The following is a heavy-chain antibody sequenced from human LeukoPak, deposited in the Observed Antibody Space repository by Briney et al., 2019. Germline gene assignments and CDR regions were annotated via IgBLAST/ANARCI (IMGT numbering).Heavy chain of an antibody. J-gene: IGHJ4*02. CDR3: ASSPRGAKDTAMAAIDY. CDR1: GFTFSSYA. D-gene: IGHD5-18*01. Sequence: PGGSLRLSCAASGFTFSSYAIHWVRQAPVKGLEWVAVMSYDGSNKYYADSVKGRFTISSDNSKNTLYLQMNSLRAEDAAVYYCASSPRGAKDTAMAAIDYWGQGTLVTVSS. V-gene: IGHV3-30-3*01. CDR2: MSYDGSNK.